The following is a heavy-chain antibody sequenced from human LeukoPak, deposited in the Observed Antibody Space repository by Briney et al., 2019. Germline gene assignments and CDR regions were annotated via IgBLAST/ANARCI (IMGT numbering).Heavy chain of an antibody. J-gene: IGHJ4*02. V-gene: IGHV3-21*04. D-gene: IGHD3-22*01. Sequence: GGSLRLSCAASGFTFSNYRMNWVRQAPGKGLEWVSSISSSSSYIYYADSVKGRFTISRDNAKNSLYLQMNSLRAEDTAVYYCARPATYYYDSSGYYGYWGQGTLVTVSS. CDR2: ISSSSSYI. CDR1: GFTFSNYR. CDR3: ARPATYYYDSSGYYGY.